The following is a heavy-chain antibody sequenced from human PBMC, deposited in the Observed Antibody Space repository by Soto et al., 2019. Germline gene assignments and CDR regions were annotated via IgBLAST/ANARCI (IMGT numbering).Heavy chain of an antibody. V-gene: IGHV3-66*01. Sequence: GGSLRLSCAASGFTVSSNYMSWVRQAPGKGLEWVSVIYSGGSTYYADSVKGRFTISRGNSENTLYLQMNSLRAEDTAVYYCARTCSGGTCSFDYWGQGTLVTVSS. CDR1: GFTVSSNY. D-gene: IGHD2-15*01. CDR2: IYSGGST. J-gene: IGHJ4*02. CDR3: ARTCSGGTCSFDY.